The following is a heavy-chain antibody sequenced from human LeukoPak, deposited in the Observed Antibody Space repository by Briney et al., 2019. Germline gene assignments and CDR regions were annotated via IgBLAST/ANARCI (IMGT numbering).Heavy chain of an antibody. CDR1: GGSFSGYY. V-gene: IGHV4-34*01. D-gene: IGHD5-12*01. J-gene: IGHJ6*03. Sequence: SETLSLTCAVYGGSFSGYYWSWIRQPPGRGLEWIGEINHSGSINYNPSLKSRVTISVDTSKNQFSLKLSSVTAADTAVYYCARDGVTFSGYDWYYYMDVWGKGTTVTVSS. CDR3: ARDGVTFSGYDWYYYMDV. CDR2: INHSGSI.